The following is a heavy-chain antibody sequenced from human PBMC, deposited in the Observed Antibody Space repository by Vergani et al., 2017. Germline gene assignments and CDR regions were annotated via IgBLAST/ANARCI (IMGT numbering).Heavy chain of an antibody. Sequence: QVQLVQSGAEVKKPGSSVKVSCKASGGTFSSYAISWVRQAPGQGLEWMGGIIPIFGTANYAQKFQGRVTITADESTSTAYMERSSLRSEDTAVYYCARNNFGPAAIQLRGYYFDYWGQGTLVTVSS. CDR1: GGTFSSYA. CDR2: IIPIFGTA. D-gene: IGHD2-2*02. V-gene: IGHV1-69*01. J-gene: IGHJ4*02. CDR3: ARNNFGPAAIQLRGYYFDY.